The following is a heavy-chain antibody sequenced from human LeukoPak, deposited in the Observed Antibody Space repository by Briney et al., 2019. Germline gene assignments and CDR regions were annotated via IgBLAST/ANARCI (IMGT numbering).Heavy chain of an antibody. CDR3: ARERIAGAGNLSLFYYYYYLDV. J-gene: IGHJ6*03. CDR1: GGSISSYY. CDR2: IYTSGSS. V-gene: IGHV4-4*07. D-gene: IGHD6-19*01. Sequence: PSETLSLTCTVSGGSISSYYWSWIRQPAGKGLEWIGRIYTSGSSNYNPSLKSRVTMSVDTSKNQFSLKLSSVTAADTAVYYCARERIAGAGNLSLFYYYYYLDVWGKGTTVTVSS.